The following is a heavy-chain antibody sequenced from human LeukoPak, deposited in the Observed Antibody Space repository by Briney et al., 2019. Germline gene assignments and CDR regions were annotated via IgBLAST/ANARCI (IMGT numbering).Heavy chain of an antibody. CDR3: AKDQWLVLDH. D-gene: IGHD6-19*01. Sequence: GALRLSGAASGFTFSRYGMHWVRQAPGKGLEWVAFIRYDGSSKYYADSEMGRFTISRDNSKSTLYLQMNSLRVDDTAVYYCAKDQWLVLDHWGQGILVTVSS. CDR2: IRYDGSSK. V-gene: IGHV3-30*02. CDR1: GFTFSRYG. J-gene: IGHJ4*02.